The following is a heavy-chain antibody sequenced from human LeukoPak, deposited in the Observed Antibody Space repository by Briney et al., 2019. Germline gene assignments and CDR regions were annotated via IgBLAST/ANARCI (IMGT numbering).Heavy chain of an antibody. CDR2: IYHSGST. D-gene: IGHD3-9*01. CDR3: ASQDYDILTGAFVY. V-gene: IGHV4-38-2*02. Sequence: SETLSLTCTVSGYSISSGYYWGWIRQPPGKGLEWIGSIYHSGSTYYNPSLKSRVTISVDTSKNQFSLKLSSVTAADTAVYYCASQDYDILTGAFVYWGQGTLVTVSS. J-gene: IGHJ4*02. CDR1: GYSISSGYY.